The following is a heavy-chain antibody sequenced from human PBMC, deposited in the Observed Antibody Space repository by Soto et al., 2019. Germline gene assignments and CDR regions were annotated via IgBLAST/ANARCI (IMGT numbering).Heavy chain of an antibody. CDR3: ARCDVCYPGGDDAFDL. Sequence: QVQLVQSGAEVKKPGSSVKVSCKTSGGTFSSHALTWLRQAPGQGLEWMGGIIPMFGTTYTSQKFQGRVAISADGTTSTLELSSLRCEDTAVYFCARCDVCYPGGDDAFDLWGQGTTVIVSS. CDR1: GGTFSSHA. J-gene: IGHJ3*01. D-gene: IGHD2-21*02. V-gene: IGHV1-69*01. CDR2: IIPMFGTT.